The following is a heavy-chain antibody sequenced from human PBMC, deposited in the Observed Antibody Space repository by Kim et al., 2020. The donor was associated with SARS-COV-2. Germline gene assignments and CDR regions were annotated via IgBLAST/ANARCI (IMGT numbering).Heavy chain of an antibody. Sequence: RYSPSFQGQVTISADKSISTAYLQWSSLKASDTAMYYCAREEPRGNPFDIWGQGTMVTVSS. J-gene: IGHJ3*02. D-gene: IGHD1-1*01. V-gene: IGHV5-51*01. CDR3: AREEPRGNPFDI.